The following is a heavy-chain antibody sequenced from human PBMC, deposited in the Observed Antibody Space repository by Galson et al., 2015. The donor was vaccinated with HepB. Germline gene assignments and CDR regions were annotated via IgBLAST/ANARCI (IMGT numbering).Heavy chain of an antibody. J-gene: IGHJ4*02. CDR1: GFTFSNYD. D-gene: IGHD2-2*01. Sequence: SLRLSCAASGFTFSNYDIHWVRQATGKGLEWVSGIGIAGDTYYAGSVKGRFITSRENAKNSLYLQMNSLTVGDTAVYYCASAEGGRAMDYWGQGTLVTVSS. CDR3: ASAEGGRAMDY. V-gene: IGHV3-13*01. CDR2: IGIAGDT.